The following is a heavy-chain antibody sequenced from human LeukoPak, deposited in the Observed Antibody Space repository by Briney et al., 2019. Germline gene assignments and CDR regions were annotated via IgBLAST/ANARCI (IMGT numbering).Heavy chain of an antibody. Sequence: SETLPLTSTVSGGSIGSYYWNWIRQPPGKGLEWIGYIHYSGSTNHNASLKSRVTISVDTSKNQFSLKLSSVTAADTAVYYCARDGVAGGFDYWGQGTLVTVSS. V-gene: IGHV4-59*01. CDR2: IHYSGST. D-gene: IGHD6-19*01. CDR3: ARDGVAGGFDY. J-gene: IGHJ4*02. CDR1: GGSIGSYY.